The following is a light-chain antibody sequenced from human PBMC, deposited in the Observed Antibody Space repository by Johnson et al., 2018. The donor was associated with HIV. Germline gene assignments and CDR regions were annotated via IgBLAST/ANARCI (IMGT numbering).Light chain of an antibody. Sequence: QPVLTKPPSVSVAPGQRVTISCTGSSSNIGAGYDVHWYQQLPGTAPKLLIYGNNNRPSGVPDRFSGPRSGTSASLAIPGLQADDEADYYCQSYDNRLRGSKVFGTGTKVTVL. CDR2: GNN. J-gene: IGLJ1*01. V-gene: IGLV1-40*01. CDR3: QSYDNRLRGSKV. CDR1: SSNIGAGYD.